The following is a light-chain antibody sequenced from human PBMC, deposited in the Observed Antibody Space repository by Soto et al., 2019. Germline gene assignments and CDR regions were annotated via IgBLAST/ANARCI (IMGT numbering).Light chain of an antibody. V-gene: IGLV2-14*03. CDR1: SSDVGAYNH. CDR2: EVN. CDR3: SSFTSGGTWV. Sequence: QSALTQPASVSGSPGQSITISCTGTSSDVGAYNHVSWYQQHPGKVPKVMIYEVNNRPSGVSNRFSASKSGNTASLTISGLQAEDEATYYCSSFTSGGTWVFGGGTTLTVL. J-gene: IGLJ3*02.